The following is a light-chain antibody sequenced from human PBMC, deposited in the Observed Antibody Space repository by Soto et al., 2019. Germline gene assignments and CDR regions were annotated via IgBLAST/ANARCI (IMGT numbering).Light chain of an antibody. J-gene: IGLJ1*01. CDR1: SGSVARNY. CDR2: EDN. Sequence: NFMLTQPPSVSESPGKTITISCTRSSGSVARNYVQWYQQRPGSAPITVIYEDNQRPSGVPGRFSGSIDRSSNSASLTISVLKTKDESDYYCQSYYSSSPYDFGTGNKLTV. V-gene: IGLV6-57*03. CDR3: QSYYSSSPYD.